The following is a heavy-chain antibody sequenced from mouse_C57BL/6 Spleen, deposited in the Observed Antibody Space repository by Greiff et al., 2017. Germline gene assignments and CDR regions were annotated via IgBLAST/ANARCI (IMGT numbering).Heavy chain of an antibody. Sequence: DVQLVESGGGLVQPGGSLSLSCEASGFTFTDYNIAWVRQPPGRALGWLGFFNNKAIGHATEYSASVKGRVTISRDNSQSILYLQMNALRAEDSATYYCARCDYDGGYAMGYWGQGTSGTVSS. V-gene: IGHV7-3*01. CDR2: FNNKAIGHAT. CDR1: GFTFTDYN. J-gene: IGHJ4*01. D-gene: IGHD2-4*01. CDR3: ARCDYDGGYAMGY.